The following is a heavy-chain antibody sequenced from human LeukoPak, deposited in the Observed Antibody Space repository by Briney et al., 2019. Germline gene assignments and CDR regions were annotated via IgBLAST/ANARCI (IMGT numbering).Heavy chain of an antibody. Sequence: SETLSLTCAVYGGSFSGYYWSWIRQPPGKGLEWIGEINHSGSTNYNPSLKSRVTISVDTSKKQFSLKLSSVTAADTAVYYCARVYGYNLYYFDYWGQGTLVTVSS. V-gene: IGHV4-34*01. D-gene: IGHD5-24*01. CDR2: INHSGST. CDR1: GGSFSGYY. J-gene: IGHJ4*02. CDR3: ARVYGYNLYYFDY.